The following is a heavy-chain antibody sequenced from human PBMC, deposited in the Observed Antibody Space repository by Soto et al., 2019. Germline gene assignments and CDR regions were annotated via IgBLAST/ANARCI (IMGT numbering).Heavy chain of an antibody. CDR2: ISAYNGNT. CDR1: GYTFTSYA. J-gene: IGHJ5*02. Sequence: QVQLVQSGAEVKKPGASVKVSCKASGYTFTSYAISWVRQAPGQGLEWMGWISAYNGNTNYAQKLQGRVTMTTDTTTRTAYMELRSLRSDDTAVYYCARSSGRSWMFYWFDPWGQGTLVTVSS. V-gene: IGHV1-18*01. CDR3: ARSSGRSWMFYWFDP. D-gene: IGHD6-13*01.